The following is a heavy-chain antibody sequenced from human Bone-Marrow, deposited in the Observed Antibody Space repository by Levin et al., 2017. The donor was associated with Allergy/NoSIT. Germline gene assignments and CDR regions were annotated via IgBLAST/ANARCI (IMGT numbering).Heavy chain of an antibody. J-gene: IGHJ4*02. V-gene: IGHV3-74*01. D-gene: IGHD3-16*01. CDR2: INADGSDT. CDR3: ALEDLGYANFDY. CDR1: GFTFASHW. Sequence: LSGGSLRLSCAASGFTFASHWMHWVRQAPGEGLMWVSRINADGSDTRCADSVKGRFSISRDNAKNTLYLQMNSLRAEDTAVYYCALEDLGYANFDYWGQGALVTVSS.